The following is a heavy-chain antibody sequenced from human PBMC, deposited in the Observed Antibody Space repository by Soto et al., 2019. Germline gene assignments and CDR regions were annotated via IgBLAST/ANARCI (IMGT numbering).Heavy chain of an antibody. D-gene: IGHD1-1*01. J-gene: IGHJ6*02. CDR2: ISGSGGST. CDR3: AQGYRAPYYYYGMDV. CDR1: GFTFSSYA. Sequence: GGSLRLSCAASGFTFSSYAMSWVRQAPGKGLEWVSAISGSGGSTYYADSVKGRFTISRDNSKNTLYLQMNSLRAEDTAVYYCAQGYRAPYYYYGMDVWGQGTTVTVSS. V-gene: IGHV3-23*01.